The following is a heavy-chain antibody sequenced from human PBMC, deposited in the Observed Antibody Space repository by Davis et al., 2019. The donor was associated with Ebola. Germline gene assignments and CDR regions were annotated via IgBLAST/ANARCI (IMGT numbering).Heavy chain of an antibody. CDR1: GFSFSTYD. V-gene: IGHV3-30*02. CDR3: ARDPYYYDGSGYYYAGWFDP. J-gene: IGHJ5*02. D-gene: IGHD3-22*01. Sequence: GESLKISCAASGFSFSTYDMHWVRQGTGKGLDWVAFIRYDGRNTYYADSVKGRFTISRDNSKSTLYLQMNSLRGEDTAVYYCARDPYYYDGSGYYYAGWFDPWGQGTLVTVSS. CDR2: IRYDGRNT.